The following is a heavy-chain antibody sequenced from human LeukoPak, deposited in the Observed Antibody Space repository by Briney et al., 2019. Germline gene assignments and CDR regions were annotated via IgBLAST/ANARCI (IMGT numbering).Heavy chain of an antibody. CDR3: AKDVAAAGFDP. V-gene: IGHV3-53*05. Sequence: PGGSLRLSCAASGLTVSSNYMTWVRQAPGKGLEWVSVLYGGGSIYYIDSVKGRFTISRDNSKNTLYLQMNSLRAEDTAVYYCAKDVAAAGFDPWGQGTLVTVSS. J-gene: IGHJ5*02. CDR1: GLTVSSNY. CDR2: LYGGGSI. D-gene: IGHD6-13*01.